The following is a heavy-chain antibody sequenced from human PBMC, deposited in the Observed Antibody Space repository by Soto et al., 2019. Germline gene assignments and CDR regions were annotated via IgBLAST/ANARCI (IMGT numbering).Heavy chain of an antibody. D-gene: IGHD2-15*01. CDR2: IFYNGNR. V-gene: IGHV4-39*01. CDR3: ERHPGRGSFDP. J-gene: IGHJ5*02. CDR1: GDSISSGGYY. Sequence: PSETLSLTCSVSGDSISSGGYYWGWVRQPPGQGLEWIGSIFYNGNRFYNPSLKSRVAISVDTSKNQFSLKMSSVIGADTAVYYCERHPGRGSFDPWGQGTLVTVSS.